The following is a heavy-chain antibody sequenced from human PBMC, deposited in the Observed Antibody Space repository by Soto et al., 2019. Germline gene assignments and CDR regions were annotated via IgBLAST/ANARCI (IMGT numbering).Heavy chain of an antibody. Sequence: QLQLQESGPGLVKPSETLSLTCTVSGGSISSSSYYWGWIRQPPGKGLEWIGSIYYSGSTYYNPSLKSRVTISVDTSKNQFSLKLSSVTAADTAVYYCAGSDCSGGSCYSGNWFDPWGQGTLVTVSS. D-gene: IGHD2-15*01. V-gene: IGHV4-39*01. CDR1: GGSISSSSYY. CDR2: IYYSGST. J-gene: IGHJ5*02. CDR3: AGSDCSGGSCYSGNWFDP.